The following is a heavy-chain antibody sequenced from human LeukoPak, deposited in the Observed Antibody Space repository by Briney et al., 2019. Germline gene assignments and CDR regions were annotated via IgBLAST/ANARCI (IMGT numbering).Heavy chain of an antibody. V-gene: IGHV1-8*01. CDR3: ARDPSIGDFWSGYLAPYGMDV. Sequence: ASVKVSCKASGYTFTSYVINWVRQATGQGLEWMGWMNPNSGNTGYAQKFQGRVTMTRNTSISTAYMELSSLRSEDTAVYYCARDPSIGDFWSGYLAPYGMDVWGQGTTVTVSS. J-gene: IGHJ6*02. D-gene: IGHD3-3*01. CDR1: GYTFTSYV. CDR2: MNPNSGNT.